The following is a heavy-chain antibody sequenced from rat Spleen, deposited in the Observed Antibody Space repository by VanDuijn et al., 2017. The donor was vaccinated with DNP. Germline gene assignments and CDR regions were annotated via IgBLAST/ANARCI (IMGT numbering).Heavy chain of an antibody. CDR1: GFSLTSYG. CDR3: TRDPNSSYWFFDF. J-gene: IGHJ1*01. V-gene: IGHV2S12*01. D-gene: IGHD5-1*01. Sequence: QVRLRESGPGLVQPSHTLSLTCTVSGFSLTSYGVIWVRQPPGKGLEWIAAISSGGNTYYNSPLKSRLSISRDTSKNQVFLKMNTLQTDDTGTYYCTRDPNSSYWFFDFWGPGTMVTVSS. CDR2: ISSGGNT.